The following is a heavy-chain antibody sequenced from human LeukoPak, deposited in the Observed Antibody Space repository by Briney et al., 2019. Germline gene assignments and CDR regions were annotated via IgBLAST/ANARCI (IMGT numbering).Heavy chain of an antibody. CDR3: AREGRAYYYDSSGWIDP. Sequence: GGSLRLSCAASGFTFSSYWMSWVRQAPGKGLEWVANIKQDGSEKYYVDSVKGRFTISRDNAKNSLYLQMNSLRAEDTAVYYCAREGRAYYYDSSGWIDPWGQGTLVTVSS. CDR2: IKQDGSEK. CDR1: GFTFSSYW. D-gene: IGHD3-22*01. V-gene: IGHV3-7*01. J-gene: IGHJ5*02.